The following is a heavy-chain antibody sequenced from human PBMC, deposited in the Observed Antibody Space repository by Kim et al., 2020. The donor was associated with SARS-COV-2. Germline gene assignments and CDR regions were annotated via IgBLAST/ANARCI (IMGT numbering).Heavy chain of an antibody. Sequence: TPSLKSRVTISVDTSKNQFSLKLSSVTAADTAVYYCARGKKSGVAGIADYWGQGTLVTVSS. J-gene: IGHJ4*02. CDR3: ARGKKSGVAGIADY. D-gene: IGHD6-19*01. V-gene: IGHV4-34*01.